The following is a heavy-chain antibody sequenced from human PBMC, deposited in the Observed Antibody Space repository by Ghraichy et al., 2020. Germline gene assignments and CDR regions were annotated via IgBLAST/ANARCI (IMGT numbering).Heavy chain of an antibody. CDR3: ARGEHTSGWYEGRY. CDR2: ITSRSSYV. CDR1: GFAFSSYS. D-gene: IGHD6-19*01. Sequence: GSLRLSCVASGFAFSSYSMNWVRQAPGRGLEWVSGITSRSSYVYYADSMKGRIIISRDDAKNSLYLQINSLRAEDTALYFCARGEHTSGWYEGRYWGQGTLVTVSS. J-gene: IGHJ4*02. V-gene: IGHV3-21*01.